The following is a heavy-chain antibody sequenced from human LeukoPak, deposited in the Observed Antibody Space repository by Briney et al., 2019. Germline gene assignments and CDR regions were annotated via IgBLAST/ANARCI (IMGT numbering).Heavy chain of an antibody. CDR3: ARRLGLGATTYFDY. D-gene: IGHD1-26*01. J-gene: IGHJ4*02. V-gene: IGHV4-38-2*01. Sequence: SETLSLTCAVSGYSISSGYYWGWIRQPPGKGLEWIGSIYHSGSTYYNPSLKSRVTITVDTSKNQFSLKLSSVTAADTAVYYCARRLGLGATTYFDYWGQGTLVTVSS. CDR1: GYSISSGYY. CDR2: IYHSGST.